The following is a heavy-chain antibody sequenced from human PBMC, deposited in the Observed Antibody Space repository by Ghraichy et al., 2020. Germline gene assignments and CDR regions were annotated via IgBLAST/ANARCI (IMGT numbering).Heavy chain of an antibody. CDR1: GFTFSKYW. CDR3: ATDLFSSSSDFDF. V-gene: IGHV3-7*04. D-gene: IGHD6-6*01. Sequence: LSLTCAASGFTFSKYWMNWVRQAPGKGLEWVANIEQGGNDKYYVDSVKGRFTIPRDNAKNSLYLQLNSLGPEDTAVYYCATDLFSSSSDFDFWGQGTLVTVSS. J-gene: IGHJ4*02. CDR2: IEQGGNDK.